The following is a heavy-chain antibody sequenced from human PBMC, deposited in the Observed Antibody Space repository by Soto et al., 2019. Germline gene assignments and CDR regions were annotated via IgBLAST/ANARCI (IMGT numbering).Heavy chain of an antibody. V-gene: IGHV4-31*03. Sequence: SETLSLTCTVSGGSISSGGYYWSWIRQHPGKGLEWIGYIYYSGSTYYNPSLKSRVTISVDTSKNQFSLKLSSVTAADTAVYYCARVKGKNNWFDPWGQGTLVTVSS. CDR2: IYYSGST. CDR3: ARVKGKNNWFDP. CDR1: GGSISSGGYY. J-gene: IGHJ5*02.